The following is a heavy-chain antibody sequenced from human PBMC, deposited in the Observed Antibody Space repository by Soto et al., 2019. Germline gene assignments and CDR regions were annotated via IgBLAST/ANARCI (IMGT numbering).Heavy chain of an antibody. V-gene: IGHV4-59*01. J-gene: IGHJ6*02. CDR1: GGSISRYY. CDR3: ARDLYVPGAIRGFYNYYGMDV. D-gene: IGHD2-2*02. CDR2: IDNSGTT. Sequence: QVQLQESGPGLVKPSETLSLTCTVSGGSISRYYWNWIRQPPGKGLEWIGYIDNSGTTDYNPSLQSRVTISGDTSKNQFCLKLTSVTAADTAVYYCARDLYVPGAIRGFYNYYGMDVWGQGTTVTVSS.